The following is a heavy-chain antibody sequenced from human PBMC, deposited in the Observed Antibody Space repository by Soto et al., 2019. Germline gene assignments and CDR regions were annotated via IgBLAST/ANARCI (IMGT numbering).Heavy chain of an antibody. Sequence: GGSLRLSCAASGFTFSRYGMHWVRQAPGKGLEWVAVIWYDGSNKYYADSVKGRFTISRDNSKNTLYLQMNSLRAEDTAVYYCAKDVVRRYSYRLDYWGQGTLVTVSS. D-gene: IGHD5-18*01. CDR2: IWYDGSNK. CDR3: AKDVVRRYSYRLDY. J-gene: IGHJ4*02. V-gene: IGHV3-33*06. CDR1: GFTFSRYG.